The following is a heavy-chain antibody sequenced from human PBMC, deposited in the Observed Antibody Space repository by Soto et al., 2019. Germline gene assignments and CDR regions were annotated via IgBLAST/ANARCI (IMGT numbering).Heavy chain of an antibody. V-gene: IGHV3-23*01. CDR3: AKGGESDYSNYYC. J-gene: IGHJ1*01. D-gene: IGHD4-4*01. CDR1: GFTCSSYA. Sequence: GGSLRLSCAAAGFTCSSYALSWGRQAPGKGVEWVSVITCGGGWTNYADAVKGRFTISRYNSKKTVYVQMNSLRAEDTALYYCAKGGESDYSNYYCWGQGALVTVSS. CDR2: ITCGGGWT.